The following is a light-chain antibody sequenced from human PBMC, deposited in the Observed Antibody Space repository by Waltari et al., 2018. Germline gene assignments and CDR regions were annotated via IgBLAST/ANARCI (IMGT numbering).Light chain of an antibody. CDR1: QTVRSNY. CDR3: QQYGSSPT. V-gene: IGKV3-20*01. CDR2: GAF. Sequence: EIVLTQFPGTLSLSPGESATLSCRAAQTVRSNYLAWYQQKPGQAPRLLIYGAFGRATGIPDRFSGSGSGTDFTLTISRLEPEDSAVYYCQQYGSSPTFGQGTRLEI. J-gene: IGKJ5*01.